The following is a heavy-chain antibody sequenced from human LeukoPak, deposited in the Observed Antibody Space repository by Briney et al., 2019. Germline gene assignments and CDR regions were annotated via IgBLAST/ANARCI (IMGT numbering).Heavy chain of an antibody. V-gene: IGHV4-39*01. CDR3: TGLEYSSPGGY. CDR2: IYYSWST. Sequence: SETLSLTCTVSGGSISSSSYYWGWIRQPPGKGLEWIGSIYYSWSTYYNPSLKSRVTISVDTSKNQFSLKLSSVTAADTAVYYCTGLEYSSPGGYWGQGTLVTVSS. D-gene: IGHD6-6*01. J-gene: IGHJ4*02. CDR1: GGSISSSSYY.